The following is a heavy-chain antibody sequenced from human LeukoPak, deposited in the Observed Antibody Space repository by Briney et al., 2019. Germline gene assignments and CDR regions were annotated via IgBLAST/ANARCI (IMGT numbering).Heavy chain of an antibody. D-gene: IGHD3-22*01. V-gene: IGHV1-18*01. CDR2: ISAYNGNT. CDR1: GGTFSSYG. CDR3: ARGLYYYDSSGYKGY. Sequence: GSSVKVSCKASGGTFSSYGISWVRQAPGQGLEWMGRISAYNGNTNYAQKFQGRVTMTTDTSTSTAYMELRSLRSDDTAVYYCARGLYYYDSSGYKGYWGQGTLVTVSS. J-gene: IGHJ4*02.